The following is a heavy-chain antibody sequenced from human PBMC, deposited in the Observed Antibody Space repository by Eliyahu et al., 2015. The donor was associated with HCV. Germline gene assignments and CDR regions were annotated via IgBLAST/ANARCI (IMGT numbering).Heavy chain of an antibody. Sequence: QVQLQQWGAGLLKPSETLSLTCAVSGXSFIGFFWNWIRQPPGKGLEWIGEINHSGSTRYNPSLKSRVIISVDTSESQFSLKLRSVTAADTAVYYCARGGRWNNLDYHYYFNMDVWGQGTTVTVSS. D-gene: IGHD1/OR15-1a*01. J-gene: IGHJ6*02. CDR2: INHSGST. CDR3: ARGGRWNNLDYHYYFNMDV. CDR1: GXSFIGFF. V-gene: IGHV4-34*01.